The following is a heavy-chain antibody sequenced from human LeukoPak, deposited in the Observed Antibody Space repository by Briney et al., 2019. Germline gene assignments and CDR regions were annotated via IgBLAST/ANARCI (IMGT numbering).Heavy chain of an antibody. CDR1: GFTFSDHH. Sequence: GGSLRLSCASSGFTFSDHHMDWVRQAPGKGLEWVSYISSSSRTTYYADSVKGRFTISRDNAKNSLYLQMNSLRAEDTAVYYCARDPYSSDYYGMDVWGQGTTVTVSS. J-gene: IGHJ6*02. CDR2: ISSSSRTT. CDR3: ARDPYSSDYYGMDV. D-gene: IGHD5-18*01. V-gene: IGHV3-48*01.